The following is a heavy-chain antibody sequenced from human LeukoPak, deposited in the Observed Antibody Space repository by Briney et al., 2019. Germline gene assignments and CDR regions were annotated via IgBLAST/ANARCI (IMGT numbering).Heavy chain of an antibody. V-gene: IGHV3-43*02. Sequence: HPGGSLRLSCAASGFIFDDFAMHWVRQTPEKGLEWVSFIDGDGVNIYYADSVKGRFTISRDNSKNSLYLQMDSVRTEDTALYYCAKDILGTGWSPFDSWGQGTLVTVSS. CDR2: IDGDGVNI. D-gene: IGHD6-19*01. J-gene: IGHJ4*02. CDR1: GFIFDDFA. CDR3: AKDILGTGWSPFDS.